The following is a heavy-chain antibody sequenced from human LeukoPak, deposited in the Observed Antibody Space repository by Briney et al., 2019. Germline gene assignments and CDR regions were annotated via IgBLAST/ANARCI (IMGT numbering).Heavy chain of an antibody. CDR2: VNTNTVNP. CDR3: ARVKRAVTSTGEAFDI. V-gene: IGHV7-4-1*02. Sequence: ASVEVSCKACGYTFTNYAMNWVRQAPGQGREWMGWVNTNTVNPTYAQGFTGRFVFSLDTSVSTAYLQNSSLKAADTDLYYCARVKRAVTSTGEAFDIWGLGTMVTVSS. CDR1: GYTFTNYA. J-gene: IGHJ3*02. D-gene: IGHD6-19*01.